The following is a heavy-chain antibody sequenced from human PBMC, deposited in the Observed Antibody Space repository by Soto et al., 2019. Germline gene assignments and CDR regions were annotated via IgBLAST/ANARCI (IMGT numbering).Heavy chain of an antibody. J-gene: IGHJ4*02. Sequence: GGSLRLSCAASEFTFINYAMRWVRQAPGKGLQWLAVISYDGNNKYYADSVEGRFTISRDNSKNTVYLQMNSLRLEDTAVYYCARGPSYSDSYFDHWGQGTLVTVSS. CDR3: ARGPSYSDSYFDH. CDR1: EFTFINYA. CDR2: ISYDGNNK. D-gene: IGHD4-17*01. V-gene: IGHV3-30*03.